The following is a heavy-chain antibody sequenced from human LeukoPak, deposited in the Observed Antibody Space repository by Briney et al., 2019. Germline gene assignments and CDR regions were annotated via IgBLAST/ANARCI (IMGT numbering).Heavy chain of an antibody. CDR3: ARDMGYCSSSNCYTYYLDY. Sequence: PGRSLRLSCAASGFTFSSYGMHWVRQAPGRGLEWVAVISYDGSNKYYVDSVKGRFTISRDNSKNSLYLQMNSLRGEDTAVYYCARDMGYCSSSNCYTYYLDYWGQGTLVTVSS. CDR2: ISYDGSNK. V-gene: IGHV3-30*03. D-gene: IGHD2-2*01. CDR1: GFTFSSYG. J-gene: IGHJ4*02.